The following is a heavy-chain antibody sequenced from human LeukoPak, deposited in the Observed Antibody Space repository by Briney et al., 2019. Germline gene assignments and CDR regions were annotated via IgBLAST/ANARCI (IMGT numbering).Heavy chain of an antibody. J-gene: IGHJ5*02. Sequence: PSETLSLTCTVSGGSISSYYWSWIRQPAGKGLEWIGRIYTSGSTNYNPSLKSRVTMSVDTSKNQFSLKLSSVTAADTAVYYCARQIVVVPAAMRQDNWFDPWGQGILVTVSS. V-gene: IGHV4-4*07. CDR2: IYTSGST. CDR1: GGSISSYY. CDR3: ARQIVVVPAAMRQDNWFDP. D-gene: IGHD2-2*01.